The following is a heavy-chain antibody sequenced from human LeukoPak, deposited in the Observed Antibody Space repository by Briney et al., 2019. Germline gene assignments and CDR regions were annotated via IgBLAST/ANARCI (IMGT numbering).Heavy chain of an antibody. J-gene: IGHJ6*03. CDR3: AKDTGFGYYMDV. CDR1: GFTFSSYG. V-gene: IGHV3-30*02. D-gene: IGHD3-10*01. Sequence: GGSLRLSCAASGFTFSSYGMHWVRQAPGKGLDWVAFIHHDGSNKYYADSVRGRFTISRDNSKNTLYLQMNSLRAEDTAVYYCAKDTGFGYYMDVWGKGTTVTISS. CDR2: IHHDGSNK.